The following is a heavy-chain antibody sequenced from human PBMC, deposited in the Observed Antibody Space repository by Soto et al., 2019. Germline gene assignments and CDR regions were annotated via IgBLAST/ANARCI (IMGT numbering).Heavy chain of an antibody. CDR3: TRGRYYYDSSGSDY. Sequence: SQTVYLAFNVSGGAIRSSYWRWVRQPPGKGLEWIGYIYYSGSTNYNPSLKSRVTISVDTSKNQFSLKLSSVTAADTAVYYCTRGRYYYDSSGSDYWGQGTLVTVS. V-gene: IGHV4-59*01. CDR1: GGAIRSSY. CDR2: IYYSGST. D-gene: IGHD3-22*01. J-gene: IGHJ4*02.